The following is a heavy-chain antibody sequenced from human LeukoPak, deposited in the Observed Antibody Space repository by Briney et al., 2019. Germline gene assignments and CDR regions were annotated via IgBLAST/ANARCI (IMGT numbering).Heavy chain of an antibody. Sequence: GGSLRLSCAASGFTFSSYGMHWVRQAPGKGLEWVAVISYDGSNKYYADSVKGRFTISRDNSKNTMYLQMNSLRAEDTAVYYCAKVGVAAAHFDYWGQGTLVTVSS. CDR1: GFTFSSYG. D-gene: IGHD6-13*01. V-gene: IGHV3-30*18. CDR3: AKVGVAAAHFDY. CDR2: ISYDGSNK. J-gene: IGHJ4*02.